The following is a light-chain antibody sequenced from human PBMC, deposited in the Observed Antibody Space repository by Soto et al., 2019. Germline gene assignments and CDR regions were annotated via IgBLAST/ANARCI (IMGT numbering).Light chain of an antibody. CDR1: QSVRSNY. CDR3: QQYGGSPSIT. Sequence: EIVLTQSPGSLSLSPGERVTLSCRASQSVRSNYVAWYQQKPGQAPRLLIYGPSSRATGIPDRFSGSGSGTDFTLTISRLEPEDCAVYYCQQYGGSPSITFGQGTRLEIK. V-gene: IGKV3-20*01. J-gene: IGKJ5*01. CDR2: GPS.